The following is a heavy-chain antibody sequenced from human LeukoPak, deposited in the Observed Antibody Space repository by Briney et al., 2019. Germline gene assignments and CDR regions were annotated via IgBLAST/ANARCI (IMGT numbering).Heavy chain of an antibody. CDR3: TTDPGELSYYYYYMDV. V-gene: IGHV3-15*01. J-gene: IGHJ6*03. CDR2: IKSKTDGGTT. CDR1: GGSISNIGYC. Sequence: ETLSLTCAVSGGSISNIGYCWGWIRQPPGKGLEWVGRIKSKTDGGTTDYAAPVKGRFTISRDDSKNTLYLQMNSLKTEDTAVYYCTTDPGELSYYYYYMDVWGKGTTVTVSS. D-gene: IGHD1-26*01.